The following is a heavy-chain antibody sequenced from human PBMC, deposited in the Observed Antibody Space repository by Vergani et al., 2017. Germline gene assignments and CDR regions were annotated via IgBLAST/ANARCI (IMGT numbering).Heavy chain of an antibody. CDR1: GDSISRSHYY. D-gene: IGHD3-10*01. CDR2: IYHSGST. V-gene: IGHV4-39*07. CDR3: ARVPLRITMVRGVNWFDP. J-gene: IGHJ5*02. Sequence: QLQLQESGPGLVKPSETLSLSCRVSGDSISRSHYYWGFIRQPPGKGLEWIGCIYHSGSTYYNPSLKSRVTISVDTSKNQFSLKLSSVTAADTAVYYCARVPLRITMVRGVNWFDPWGQGTLVTVSS.